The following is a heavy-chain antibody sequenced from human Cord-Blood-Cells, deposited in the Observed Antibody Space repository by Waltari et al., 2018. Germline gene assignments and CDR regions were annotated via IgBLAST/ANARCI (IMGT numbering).Heavy chain of an antibody. CDR3: ARDSGNWNYDY. V-gene: IGHV3-48*01. D-gene: IGHD1-7*01. CDR2: ISSSSSTI. J-gene: IGHJ4*02. CDR1: GFTFSSYS. Sequence: EVQLVESGGGLVQPGGSLRLPCAASGFTFSSYSMNWVRQAPGKGLEWVSYISSSSSTIYYADSVKGRFTISRDNAKNSLYLQMNSLRAEDTAVYYCARDSGNWNYDYWGQGTLVTVSS.